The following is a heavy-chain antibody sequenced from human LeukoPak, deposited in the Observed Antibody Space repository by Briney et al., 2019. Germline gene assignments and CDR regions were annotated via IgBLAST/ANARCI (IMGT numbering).Heavy chain of an antibody. Sequence: SETLSLTCTVSRGSIRTADYYWAWVRQPPGEGLEWLSSIYFSGTPYFNPSLKSRVAVSIDTSKNQFSLKVTSVNASDTAVYFCARTSSWYAGAWFDSWGQGTLVTVSS. D-gene: IGHD6-13*01. CDR2: IYFSGTP. CDR1: RGSIRTADYY. V-gene: IGHV4-39*01. J-gene: IGHJ5*01. CDR3: ARTSSWYAGAWFDS.